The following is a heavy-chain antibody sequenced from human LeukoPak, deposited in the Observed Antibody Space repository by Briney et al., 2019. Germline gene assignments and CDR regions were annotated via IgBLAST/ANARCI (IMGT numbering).Heavy chain of an antibody. V-gene: IGHV3-21*01. CDR1: GFTFSSYS. D-gene: IGHD1/OR15-1a*01. J-gene: IGHJ4*02. CDR2: ISSSSSYI. Sequence: GGSLRLSCAASGFTFSSYSMNWVRQAPGKGLEWVSSISSSSSYIYYADSVKGRFTISRDNAKNSLYLQMDSLRAEDTAVYYCARDNWSKYYFDYWGQGTLVTVSS. CDR3: ARDNWSKYYFDY.